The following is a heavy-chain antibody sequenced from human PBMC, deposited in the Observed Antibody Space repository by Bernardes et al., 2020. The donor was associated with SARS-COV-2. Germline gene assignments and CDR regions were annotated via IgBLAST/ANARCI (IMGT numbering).Heavy chain of an antibody. CDR2: IYYSGSV. Sequence: SETLSLTCTVSGGSITSYYWSWIRQPPGKGLEWIGYIYYSGSVTYNPSVKSRVTISLDTSQSQFSLKLNSVTAADTAVYYCARSPWRRPYFDNWGQGTLVTVSS. CDR3: ARSPWRRPYFDN. CDR1: GGSITSYY. V-gene: IGHV4-59*01. J-gene: IGHJ4*02.